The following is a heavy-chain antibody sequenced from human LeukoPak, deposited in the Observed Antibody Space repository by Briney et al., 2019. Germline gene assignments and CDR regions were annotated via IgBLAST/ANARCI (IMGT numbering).Heavy chain of an antibody. J-gene: IGHJ4*02. CDR3: ARGRYDSSGFQLYDY. CDR1: GFTFSSYG. D-gene: IGHD3-22*01. Sequence: GGSLRLSCAASGFTFSSYGMNWVRQAPGKGLEWVSSISGSGGGAYYGDSVKGRFTISRDNSKNTLYLQMNNLRAEDTAVYYCARGRYDSSGFQLYDYWGQGTLVTVSS. CDR2: ISGSGGGA. V-gene: IGHV3-23*01.